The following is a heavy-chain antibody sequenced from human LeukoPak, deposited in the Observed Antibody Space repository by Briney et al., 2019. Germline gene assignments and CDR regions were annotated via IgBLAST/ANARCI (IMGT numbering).Heavy chain of an antibody. CDR1: GYTFTSYG. V-gene: IGHV1-18*01. D-gene: IGHD2-2*01. Sequence: GASVKVSCKASGYTFTSYGISWVRQAPGQGLEWMGWISAYNGNTNYAQKLQGRVTMTTDTSTSTAYMELRSLRSDGTAVYYCARDHGCSSTSCFLWMNNWFDPWGQGTLVTVSS. CDR2: ISAYNGNT. J-gene: IGHJ5*02. CDR3: ARDHGCSSTSCFLWMNNWFDP.